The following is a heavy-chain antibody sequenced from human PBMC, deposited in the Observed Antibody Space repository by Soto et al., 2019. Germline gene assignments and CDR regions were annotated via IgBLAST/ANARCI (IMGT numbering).Heavy chain of an antibody. J-gene: IGHJ4*02. CDR2: MYPGDSDT. CDR1: GYDFNTNW. D-gene: IGHD3-3*01. Sequence: PGESLKISCRGSGYDFNTNWFGWVRQLPGRGLEWVGIMYPGDSDTRYNPSLQGHVTLSVDVTVSTAFLQWRSLETSDTGMYFCARLPRECNKTSCYYADHWGQGTQVTVS. V-gene: IGHV5-51*01. CDR3: ARLPRECNKTSCYYADH.